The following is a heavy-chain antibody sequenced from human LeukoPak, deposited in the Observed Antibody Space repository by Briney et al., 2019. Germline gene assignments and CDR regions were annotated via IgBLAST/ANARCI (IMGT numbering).Heavy chain of an antibody. V-gene: IGHV3-30*02. D-gene: IGHD2-2*01. CDR2: IHSDGSNN. CDR3: AKDIVVVPAAIWVY. CDR1: GFTFSSYG. Sequence: AGGSLRLSCAASGFTFSSYGMHWVRQAPGKGLEWVAFIHSDGSNNYYADSVKGRFTISRDNSKNALYLQMNSLRAEDTAVYYCAKDIVVVPAAIWVYWGQGTLVTVSS. J-gene: IGHJ4*02.